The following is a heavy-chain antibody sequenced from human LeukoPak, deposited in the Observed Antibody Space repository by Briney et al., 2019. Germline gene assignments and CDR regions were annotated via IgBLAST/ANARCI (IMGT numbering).Heavy chain of an antibody. D-gene: IGHD1-1*01. V-gene: IGHV1-69*13. Sequence: ASVKVSCKASGYTFTGYYMHWVRQAPGQGLEWMGGIIPIFGTANYAQKFQGRVTITADESTSTAYMELSSLRSEDTAVYYCARAVWRYYSYSSGMAVWGKGTTVTVSS. CDR2: IIPIFGTA. J-gene: IGHJ6*04. CDR3: ARAVWRYYSYSSGMAV. CDR1: GYTFTGYY.